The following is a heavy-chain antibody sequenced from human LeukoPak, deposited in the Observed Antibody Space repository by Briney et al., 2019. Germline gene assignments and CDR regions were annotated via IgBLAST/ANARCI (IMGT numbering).Heavy chain of an antibody. CDR2: ISGSGGST. Sequence: GGSLRLSCAASGFTFSSYAMSWVRQAPGKGLEWVSAISGSGGSTYYADSVKGRFTISRDNSKNTLYLQMNSLRAEDTAVYYCAKDLEPADYGDYLNWFDPWGQGTLVTVSP. CDR1: GFTFSSYA. D-gene: IGHD4-17*01. J-gene: IGHJ5*02. V-gene: IGHV3-23*01. CDR3: AKDLEPADYGDYLNWFDP.